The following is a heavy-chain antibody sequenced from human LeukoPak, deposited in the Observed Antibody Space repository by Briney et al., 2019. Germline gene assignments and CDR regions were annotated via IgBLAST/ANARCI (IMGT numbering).Heavy chain of an antibody. J-gene: IGHJ4*02. D-gene: IGHD3-16*02. CDR1: GGSISSSNYY. Sequence: SETLSLTCTVSGGSISSSNYYWGWLRQPPGKGLEWIGSMYYSGNTDYNPSLKSRVTISVDTSKNQFSLKVNSVTAADTAVYYCARTLGWASSRYPFDGWGQGTLVTVSS. V-gene: IGHV4-39*01. CDR3: ARTLGWASSRYPFDG. CDR2: MYYSGNT.